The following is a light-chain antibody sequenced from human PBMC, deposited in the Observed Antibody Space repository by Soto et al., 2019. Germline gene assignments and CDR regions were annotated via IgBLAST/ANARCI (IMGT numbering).Light chain of an antibody. J-gene: IGLJ1*01. CDR3: QSYDSSLSGYV. Sequence: QSVLTQPPSVSGAPGQRVTMSCTGSSSNIGAGYDVHWYQQLPGTAPKLLIYGNSNRPSGVPDRFPGSKSGTSASLAITGLQAEDEADYYCQSYDSSLSGYVFGTGTKVTVL. CDR1: SSNIGAGYD. CDR2: GNS. V-gene: IGLV1-40*01.